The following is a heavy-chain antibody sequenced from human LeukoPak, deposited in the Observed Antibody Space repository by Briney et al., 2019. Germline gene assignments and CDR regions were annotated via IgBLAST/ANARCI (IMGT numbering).Heavy chain of an antibody. CDR3: ARDSGSYRPLDI. V-gene: IGHV3-13*01. D-gene: IGHD1-26*01. Sequence: GGSLRLSCAASGFTFSSYDMHWVRQATGKGLEWVSAIGTAGDTYYPDSVKGRFTISRDNAKSSLYLQMNSLRAEDTAVYYCARDSGSYRPLDIWGQGTMVTVSS. CDR1: GFTFSSYD. CDR2: IGTAGDT. J-gene: IGHJ3*02.